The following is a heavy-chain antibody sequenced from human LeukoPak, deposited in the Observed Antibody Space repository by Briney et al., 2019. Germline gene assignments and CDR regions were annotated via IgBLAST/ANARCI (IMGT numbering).Heavy chain of an antibody. CDR3: AREEAAGPIDY. D-gene: IGHD6-13*01. CDR2: IYSGGST. J-gene: IGHJ4*02. Sequence: GGSLRLSCVVSGFTVSGDYMSWVRQAPGKGLEWVSVIYSGGSTYYADSVKGRFTISRDNSKNTLYLQMNSLRAEDTAVYYCAREEAAGPIDYWGQGTLVTVSS. CDR1: GFTVSGDY. V-gene: IGHV3-53*01.